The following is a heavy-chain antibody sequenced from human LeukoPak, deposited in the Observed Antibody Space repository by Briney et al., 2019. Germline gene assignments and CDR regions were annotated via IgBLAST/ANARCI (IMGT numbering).Heavy chain of an antibody. CDR1: GFTFSSYA. CDR3: ARGYAAIAAANSGWFDP. J-gene: IGHJ5*02. V-gene: IGHV3-23*01. CDR2: ISGSGGST. Sequence: GGSLRLSCAASGFTFSSYAMSWVRQAPAKGLEGVSAISGSGGSTYYADSLKGRFTISRDNSKNTLYLQMNTLRAEDTALYYCARGYAAIAAANSGWFDPWGQGTLVTVSS. D-gene: IGHD6-13*01.